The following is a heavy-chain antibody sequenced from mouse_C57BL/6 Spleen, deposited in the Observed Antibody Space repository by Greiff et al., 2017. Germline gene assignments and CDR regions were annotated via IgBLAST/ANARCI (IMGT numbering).Heavy chain of an antibody. V-gene: IGHV1-66*01. CDR3: ARQGGDWYFDV. CDR1: GYSFTSYY. J-gene: IGHJ1*03. CDR2: IYPGSGNT. Sequence: VQLQQSGPELVKPGASVKISCKASGYSFTSYYIHWVKQRPGQGLEWIGWIYPGSGNTKYNEKFKGKATLTADTSSSTAYMQLSSRTSEDSAVYYCARQGGDWYFDVWGTGTTVTVSS.